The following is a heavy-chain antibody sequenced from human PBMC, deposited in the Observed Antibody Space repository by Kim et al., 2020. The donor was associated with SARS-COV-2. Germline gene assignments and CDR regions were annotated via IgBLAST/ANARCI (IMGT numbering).Heavy chain of an antibody. Sequence: RITISRDNAKNALYLQMNSLRAEETAVYYCARGRYFDWLPAYYYYGMDVWGQGTTVTVSS. D-gene: IGHD3-9*01. V-gene: IGHV3-11*06. J-gene: IGHJ6*02. CDR3: ARGRYFDWLPAYYYYGMDV.